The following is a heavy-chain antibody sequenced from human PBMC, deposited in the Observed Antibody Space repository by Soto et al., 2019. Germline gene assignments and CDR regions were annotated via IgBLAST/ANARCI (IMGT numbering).Heavy chain of an antibody. CDR1: GFTISSYW. CDR2: INSDGSST. J-gene: IGHJ4*02. D-gene: IGHD2-2*01. Sequence: PGGSLRLSCAASGFTISSYWMHWVRQAPGKGLVWVSRINSDGSSTSYADSVKGRFTISRDNAKNTLYLQMNSLRAEDTAVYYCARADIVVVPAHRQLDYWGQGTLVTVSS. CDR3: ARADIVVVPAHRQLDY. V-gene: IGHV3-74*01.